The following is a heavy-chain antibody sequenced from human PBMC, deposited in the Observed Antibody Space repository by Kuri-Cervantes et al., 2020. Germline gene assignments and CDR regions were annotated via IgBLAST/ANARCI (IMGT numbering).Heavy chain of an antibody. J-gene: IGHJ4*02. V-gene: IGHV4-59*12. D-gene: IGHD6-13*01. CDR2: IYYSGST. CDR1: GGSISSYY. CDR3: ARIAAAGMYFDY. Sequence: SETLSLTCTVSGGSISSYYWSWIRQPPGKGLEWIGYIYYSGSTYYNPSLKSRVTISVDTSKNQFSLKLSSVTAADTAVYYCARIAAAGMYFDYWGQGTLVTVSS.